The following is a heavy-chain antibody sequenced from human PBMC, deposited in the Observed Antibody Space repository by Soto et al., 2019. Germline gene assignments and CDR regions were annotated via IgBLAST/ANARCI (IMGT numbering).Heavy chain of an antibody. J-gene: IGHJ4*02. Sequence: KPPETLSLTCTFSDGSISIGDYDWSWIRQPPGKGLEWIGYIYYSGSTYYNPSLKSRVTISVDTSKNQFSLKLSSVTAADTAVYYCARETPPGDYWGQGTMVTVSS. V-gene: IGHV4-30-4*01. CDR2: IYYSGST. CDR3: ARETPPGDY. CDR1: DGSISIGDYD.